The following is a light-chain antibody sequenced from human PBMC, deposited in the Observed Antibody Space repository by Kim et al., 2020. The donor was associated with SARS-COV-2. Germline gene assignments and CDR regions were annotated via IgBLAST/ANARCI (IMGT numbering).Light chain of an antibody. V-gene: IGKV1-27*01. Sequence: DIQMTQSPSSLSASVGDRVTITCRASQGISNSLAWYQQKPGRAPKLLISGASTLQSGVPSRFSGSGSGTDLTLTISSLQPEDVATYYCQKYNSAPWTFGQGTKVDIK. J-gene: IGKJ1*01. CDR3: QKYNSAPWT. CDR1: QGISNS. CDR2: GAS.